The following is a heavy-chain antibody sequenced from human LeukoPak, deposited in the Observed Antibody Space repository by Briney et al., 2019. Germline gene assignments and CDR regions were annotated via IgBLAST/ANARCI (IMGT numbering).Heavy chain of an antibody. CDR3: ARVLEAAAFDY. D-gene: IGHD6-13*01. CDR2: ISSSSSYV. V-gene: IGHV3-21*01. J-gene: IGHJ4*02. Sequence: PGGSLRLSCAASGFTFSSYSMNWVRQAPGRGLEWASSISSSSSYVYYADSVKGRFTISRDNAKNSLYLQMNSLRAEDTAVYYCARVLEAAAFDYWGQGTLVTVSS. CDR1: GFTFSSYS.